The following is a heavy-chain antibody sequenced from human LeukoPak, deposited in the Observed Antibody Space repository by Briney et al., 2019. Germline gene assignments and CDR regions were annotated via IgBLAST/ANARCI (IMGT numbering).Heavy chain of an antibody. CDR1: GFTFTSNA. Sequence: GGSLRLSCAASGFTFTSNAMSWVRQAPGKGLEWVSAISGSADSTYYADSVKGRFTISRDNSRNMVYLQMNSLRAEDTAVYCCAKASPYHDVLTGYYYYFDYWGQGTLVTVSS. CDR3: AKASPYHDVLTGYYYYFDY. D-gene: IGHD3-9*01. V-gene: IGHV3-23*01. J-gene: IGHJ4*02. CDR2: ISGSADST.